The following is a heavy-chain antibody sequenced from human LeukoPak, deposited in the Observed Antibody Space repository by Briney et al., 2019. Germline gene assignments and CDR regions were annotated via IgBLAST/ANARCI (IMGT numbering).Heavy chain of an antibody. CDR1: GFTFSSYS. V-gene: IGHV3-21*01. J-gene: IGHJ6*02. D-gene: IGHD6-6*01. Sequence: GGSLRLSCAVSGFTFSSYSMNCVRQAPGKGLEWVSSISSSSYIYYADSVKGRFTISRDNAKNSLYLQMNSLRAEDTAVYYCARDHPEEYSSSSALYDYGMDVWGQGTTVTVSS. CDR2: ISSSSYI. CDR3: ARDHPEEYSSSSALYDYGMDV.